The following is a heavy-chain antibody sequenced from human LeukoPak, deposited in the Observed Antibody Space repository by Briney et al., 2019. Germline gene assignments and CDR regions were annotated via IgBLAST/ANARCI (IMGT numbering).Heavy chain of an antibody. Sequence: SETLSLTCTVSGGSISSGSYYWSWIRQPAGKGLEWIGEINHSGSTNYNPSLKSRVTISVDTSKNQFSLKLSSVTAADTAVYYCARGRGSGWYCREGYCYYFDYWGQGTLVTVSS. V-gene: IGHV4-61*10. D-gene: IGHD6-19*01. J-gene: IGHJ4*02. CDR3: ARGRGSGWYCREGYCYYFDY. CDR2: INHSGST. CDR1: GGSISSGSYY.